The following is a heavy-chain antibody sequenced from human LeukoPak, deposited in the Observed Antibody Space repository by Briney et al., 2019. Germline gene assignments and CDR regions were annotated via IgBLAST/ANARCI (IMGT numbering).Heavy chain of an antibody. V-gene: IGHV1-46*01. CDR2: INRSGDTT. CDR3: ARDPEENIGYSSSWLDY. D-gene: IGHD6-13*01. Sequence: ASVKVSCKASGYTFTSYYMHWVRQAPGQGLEWMGVINRSGDTTAYAQKFQGRVTMTKGASTSTVYMGLRSLRSEDTAAYYCARDPEENIGYSSSWLDYWGQGPLVTVPP. J-gene: IGHJ4*02. CDR1: GYTFTSYY.